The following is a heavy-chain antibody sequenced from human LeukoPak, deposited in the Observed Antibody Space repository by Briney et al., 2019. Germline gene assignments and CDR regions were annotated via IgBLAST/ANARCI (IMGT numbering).Heavy chain of an antibody. J-gene: IGHJ4*02. Sequence: SETLSLTCTVSGGSISSYYWSWIRQPAGKGLEWIGRIYTSGSTNYNPSLKSRVTMSVDTSKNQFSLKLSSVTAADTAVYYCARDPSSWSNSRYYFDYWGQGTLVTVSS. V-gene: IGHV4-4*07. CDR1: GGSISSYY. CDR2: IYTSGST. D-gene: IGHD6-13*01. CDR3: ARDPSSWSNSRYYFDY.